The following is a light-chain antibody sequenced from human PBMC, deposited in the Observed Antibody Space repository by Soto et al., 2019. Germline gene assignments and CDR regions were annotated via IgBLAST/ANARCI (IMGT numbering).Light chain of an antibody. CDR1: QSITGN. V-gene: IGKV3-11*01. J-gene: IGKJ3*01. Sequence: EIVMTQSPATLSVSPGERATLSCRASQSITGNLTWYQQKPGQAPRLLIYDASTRATGIPARFSGGGSGTDFTLTISSLEPEDFAVYYCQQRSNWATFGPGTKVDIK. CDR2: DAS. CDR3: QQRSNWAT.